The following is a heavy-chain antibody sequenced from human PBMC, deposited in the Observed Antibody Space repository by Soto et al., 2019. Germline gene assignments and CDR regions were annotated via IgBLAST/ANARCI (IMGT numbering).Heavy chain of an antibody. D-gene: IGHD6-13*01. CDR3: ARVMVSIAAAAREIYYYYGMDV. J-gene: IGHJ6*02. V-gene: IGHV4-30-4*01. CDR2: IYNSGST. Sequence: PSETLSLTCTVSGGSISSGDYYWSWIRQPPGKGLEWIGYIYNSGSTYYNPSLKSRVTISVDTSKNQFSLKLSSVTAADTAVYYCARVMVSIAAAAREIYYYYGMDVWGQGTTVTVSS. CDR1: GGSISSGDYY.